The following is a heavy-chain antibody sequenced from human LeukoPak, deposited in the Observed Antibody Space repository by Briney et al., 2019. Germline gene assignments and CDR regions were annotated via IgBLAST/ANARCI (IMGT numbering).Heavy chain of an antibody. CDR2: INPNSGGT. J-gene: IGHJ4*02. D-gene: IGHD2-2*01. CDR1: GYTFIDFY. Sequence: ASVKVSCTASGYTFIDFYMHWVRPAPGQGLEWMGRINPNSGGTNYAQKFQGRVTMTRDTSISTAYMELSRLRSDDTAVYYCAREYCTSTSCYFYYFDYWGQGTLVTVSS. V-gene: IGHV1-2*06. CDR3: AREYCTSTSCYFYYFDY.